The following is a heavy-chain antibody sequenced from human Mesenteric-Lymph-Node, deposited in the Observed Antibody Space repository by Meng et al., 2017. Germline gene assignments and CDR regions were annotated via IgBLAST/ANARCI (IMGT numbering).Heavy chain of an antibody. CDR1: GDTLNTYN. CDR2: INPSGSSA. D-gene: IGHD7-27*01. J-gene: IGHJ4*02. V-gene: IGHV1-46*02. Sequence: SVKVSCKASGDTLNTYNMHWVRQAPGQGLEWMGIINPSGSSAAYAQSFQGRLTMTRDTSTSTLHMEQTSLQFEDTAMYYCARDNWGPDYWGQGTLVTVSS. CDR3: ARDNWGPDY.